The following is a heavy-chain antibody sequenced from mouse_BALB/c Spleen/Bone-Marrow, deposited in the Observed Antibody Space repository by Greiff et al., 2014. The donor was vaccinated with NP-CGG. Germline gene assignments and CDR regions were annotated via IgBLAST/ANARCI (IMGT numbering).Heavy chain of an antibody. Sequence: VHVKQSGAELAKPGASVKLSCTASGFNIKDTYMHWVKQRPEQGLEWIGRIDPANGDTKYDPKFQGKATITADTSSNTAYLQLSSLTSEDTAVYYCTKPSFYYGSSYWYFDVWGAGTTVTVSS. V-gene: IGHV14-3*02. CDR3: TKPSFYYGSSYWYFDV. J-gene: IGHJ1*01. D-gene: IGHD1-1*01. CDR2: IDPANGDT. CDR1: GFNIKDTY.